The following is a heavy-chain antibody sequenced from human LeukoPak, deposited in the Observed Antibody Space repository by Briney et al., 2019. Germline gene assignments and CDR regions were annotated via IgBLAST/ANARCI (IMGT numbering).Heavy chain of an antibody. CDR3: ARLPQVYGSGSYYPTHGAFDI. V-gene: IGHV4-39*01. CDR2: IYYSGST. J-gene: IGHJ3*02. CDR1: GGSISSSSYY. D-gene: IGHD3-10*01. Sequence: PSETLSLTCTVSGGSISSSSYYWGWIRQPPGKGLEWIGSIYYSGSTYYNPSLKSRVTISVDTSKNQFSLKLSSVTAADTAVYYCARLPQVYGSGSYYPTHGAFDIWGQGTMVTVSS.